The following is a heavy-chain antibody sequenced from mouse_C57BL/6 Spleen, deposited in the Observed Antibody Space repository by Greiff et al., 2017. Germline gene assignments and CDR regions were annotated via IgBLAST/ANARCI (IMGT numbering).Heavy chain of an antibody. CDR3: AIGYDYYAMDY. D-gene: IGHD2-2*01. CDR2: IHPSDSDT. V-gene: IGHV1-74*01. CDR1: GYTFTSYW. J-gene: IGHJ4*01. Sequence: QVQLQQPGAELVKPGASVKVSCTASGYTFTSYWMHWVKQRPGQGLEWIGRIHPSDSDTNYNQKFKGKATLTVDKSSSTAYMQLSSLTSEDSAVYYCAIGYDYYAMDYWGQGTSVTVSS.